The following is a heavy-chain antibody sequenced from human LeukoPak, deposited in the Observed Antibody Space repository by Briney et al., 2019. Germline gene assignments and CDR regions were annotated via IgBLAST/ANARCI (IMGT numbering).Heavy chain of an antibody. Sequence: SETLSLTCAVYGGSFSGYYWSWIRQPAGKGLEWIGRIYTSGSTNYNPSLKSRVTMSVYTSKNQFSLKLSSVTAADTAVYYCARVAVAFDFFDYWGQGTLVTVSS. V-gene: IGHV4-59*10. CDR1: GGSFSGYY. D-gene: IGHD6-19*01. J-gene: IGHJ4*02. CDR3: ARVAVAFDFFDY. CDR2: IYTSGST.